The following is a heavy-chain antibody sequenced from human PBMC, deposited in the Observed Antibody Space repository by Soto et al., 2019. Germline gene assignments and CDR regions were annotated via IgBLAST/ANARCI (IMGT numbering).Heavy chain of an antibody. CDR3: ASPSEAYSSSWYHGDFQH. CDR1: GFTFSSYG. V-gene: IGHV3-33*01. CDR2: IWYDGSNK. Sequence: GGSLRLSCAASGFTFSSYGMHWVRQAPGKGLEWVAVIWYDGSNKYYADSVKGRFTISRDNSKNTLYLQMNSLRAEDTAVYYCASPSEAYSSSWYHGDFQHWGQGTLVTVSS. D-gene: IGHD6-13*01. J-gene: IGHJ1*01.